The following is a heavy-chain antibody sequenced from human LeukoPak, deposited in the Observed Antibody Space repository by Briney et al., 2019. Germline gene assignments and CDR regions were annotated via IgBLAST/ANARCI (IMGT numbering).Heavy chain of an antibody. J-gene: IGHJ6*03. Sequence: ASVKVSCKVSGYTLTELSMHWVRQAPGKGLEWMGGFDPGDGETIYAQKFQGRVTMTEDTSTDTAYMELSSLRSEDTAVYYCATEHRGRMEDSHLNWNDYYYYMDVWGKGTTVTVSS. D-gene: IGHD1-1*01. CDR1: GYTLTELS. CDR2: FDPGDGET. CDR3: ATEHRGRMEDSHLNWNDYYYYMDV. V-gene: IGHV1-24*01.